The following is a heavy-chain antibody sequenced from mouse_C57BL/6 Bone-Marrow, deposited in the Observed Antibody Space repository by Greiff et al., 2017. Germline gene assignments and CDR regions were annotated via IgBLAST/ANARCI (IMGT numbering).Heavy chain of an antibody. J-gene: IGHJ2*01. CDR3: ASEVLRWGSYYFDS. CDR1: GYSITSGYY. D-gene: IGHD1-1*01. Sequence: DVQLQESGPGLVKPSQSLSLTCSVTGYSITSGYYWNWIRQFPGNKLEWMGYISYDGSNNYNPSLKNRISITRDTSKNQFFLKLNSVTTEDTATYYCASEVLRWGSYYFDSWGTGTTLTVSS. CDR2: ISYDGSN. V-gene: IGHV3-6*01.